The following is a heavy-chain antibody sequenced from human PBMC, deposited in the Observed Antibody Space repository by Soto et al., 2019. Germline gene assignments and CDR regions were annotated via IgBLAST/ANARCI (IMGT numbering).Heavy chain of an antibody. D-gene: IGHD3-22*01. J-gene: IGHJ6*02. CDR2: ISAYNGNT. Sequence: ASVNVSCKASGYTFTSYGIGWVRQAPGQGLEWMGWISAYNGNTNYAQKLQGRVTMTTDTSTSTAYMELRSLRSDDTAVYYCARDLSSGYYFTYYYYGMDVWGQGTTVTVSS. CDR1: GYTFTSYG. V-gene: IGHV1-18*04. CDR3: ARDLSSGYYFTYYYYGMDV.